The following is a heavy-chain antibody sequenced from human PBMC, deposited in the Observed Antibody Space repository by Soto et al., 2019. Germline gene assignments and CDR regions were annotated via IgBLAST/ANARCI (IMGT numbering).Heavy chain of an antibody. CDR3: ARSVTPWTIVGATTTDEYFQH. CDR1: GYTLTNFC. J-gene: IGHJ1*01. CDR2: INPNRGST. Sequence: SVKVSCKASGYTLTNFCSHWVRQAPGHGLEWMGIINPNRGSTNYARKLQGRVTMTTDTSTSTAYMELRSLRSDDTAVYYCARSVTPWTIVGATTTDEYFQHWGQGTLVTVSS. D-gene: IGHD1-26*01. V-gene: IGHV1-46*01.